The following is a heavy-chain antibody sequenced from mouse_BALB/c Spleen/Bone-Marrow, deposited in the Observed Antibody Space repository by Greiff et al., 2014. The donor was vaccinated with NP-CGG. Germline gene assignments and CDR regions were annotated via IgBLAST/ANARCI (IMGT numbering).Heavy chain of an antibody. Sequence: QVQLQQSGAELARPGASVKSSCKASGYTFTSYWMQWVKQRPGQGLEWIGTIYPGDGDTRYTQKFKGKATLTADKSSSTAYMQLSSLASEDSAVYYCARFGYSFAYWGQGTLVTVSA. V-gene: IGHV1-87*01. CDR2: IYPGDGDT. D-gene: IGHD2-3*01. CDR3: ARFGYSFAY. J-gene: IGHJ3*01. CDR1: GYTFTSYW.